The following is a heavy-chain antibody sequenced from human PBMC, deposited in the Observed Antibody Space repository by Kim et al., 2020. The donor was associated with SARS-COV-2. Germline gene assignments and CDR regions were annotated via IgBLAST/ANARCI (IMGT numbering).Heavy chain of an antibody. CDR3: ARAGTYRYGYAFDY. Sequence: SETLSLTCTVSGGSISSSTYYWGWIRQPPGKGLEWIGNIYYSGSTYYNPSLKSRVTMSVDTSKNQFSLKLSSVTVADTAIYYCARAGTYRYGYAFDYWG. V-gene: IGHV4-39*07. CDR2: IYYSGST. CDR1: GGSISSSTYY. D-gene: IGHD5-18*01. J-gene: IGHJ4*01.